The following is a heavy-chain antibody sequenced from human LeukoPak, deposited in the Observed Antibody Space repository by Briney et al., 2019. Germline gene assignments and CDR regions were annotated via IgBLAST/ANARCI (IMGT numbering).Heavy chain of an antibody. CDR2: IYYSGST. V-gene: IGHV4-61*05. Sequence: SSETLSLTCTVSADSISSFSSYYWSWIRQPPGKGLEWIGYIYYSGSTNYNPSLKSRVTISVDTSKNQFSLKLSSVTAADTAVYYCARLSLGYYDILTGYYPYYFDYWGQGTLVTVSS. D-gene: IGHD3-9*01. CDR3: ARLSLGYYDILTGYYPYYFDY. J-gene: IGHJ4*02. CDR1: ADSISSFSSYY.